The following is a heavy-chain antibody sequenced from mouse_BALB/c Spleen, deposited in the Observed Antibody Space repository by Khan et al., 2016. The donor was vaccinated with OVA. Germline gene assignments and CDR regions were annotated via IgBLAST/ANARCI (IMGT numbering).Heavy chain of an antibody. CDR1: GYTFTNYG. V-gene: IGHV9-1*02. CDR3: ARGASYWYFDV. CDR2: INTYTGEP. Sequence: QIQLVQSGPELKKPGETVKISCKASGYTFTNYGMNWVKQAPGKGLKWMGWINTYTGEPTYTDDFKGRFTFSLETSASPAYLQINNLKIEEVATYFCARGASYWYFDVWGAGTTVTVSS. J-gene: IGHJ1*01.